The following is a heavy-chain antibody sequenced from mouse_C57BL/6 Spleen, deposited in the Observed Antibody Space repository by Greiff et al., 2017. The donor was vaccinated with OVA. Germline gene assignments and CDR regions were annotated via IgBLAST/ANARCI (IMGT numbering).Heavy chain of an antibody. Sequence: EVKVEESGGGLVQPGGSMKLSCAASGFTFSDAWMDWVRQSPEKGLEWVAEIRNKANNHATYYAESVKGRFTISRDDSKSSVYLQMNSLRAEDTGIYYCTRPGRDGNYLYWYFDVWGTGTTVTVSS. D-gene: IGHD2-1*01. J-gene: IGHJ1*03. V-gene: IGHV6-6*01. CDR3: TRPGRDGNYLYWYFDV. CDR2: IRNKANNHAT. CDR1: GFTFSDAW.